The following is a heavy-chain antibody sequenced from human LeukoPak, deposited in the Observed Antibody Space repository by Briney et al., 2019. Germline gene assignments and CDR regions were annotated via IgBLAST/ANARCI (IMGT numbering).Heavy chain of an antibody. CDR3: ARDGYYDSSGYLLFDY. J-gene: IGHJ4*02. CDR1: GGSISSGDYY. D-gene: IGHD3-22*01. CDR2: IYYSGST. Sequence: SETLSLTCTVSGGSISSGDYYWSWIRQPPGKGLEWIGYIYYSGSTYYNPSLKSRVTISVDTSKIQFSLKLSSVTAADTAVYYWARDGYYDSSGYLLFDYWGQGTLVTVSS. V-gene: IGHV4-30-4*01.